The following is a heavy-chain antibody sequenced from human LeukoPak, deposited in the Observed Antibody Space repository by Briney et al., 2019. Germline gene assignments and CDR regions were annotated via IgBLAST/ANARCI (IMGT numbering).Heavy chain of an antibody. V-gene: IGHV3-30-3*01. CDR3: ARDPSPLSGGPEYFQH. D-gene: IGHD2-15*01. Sequence: PGRSLRLSCATSGFTFSRYAMHWVRQAPGKGLEWVALISYDANIGSNKYYADSVKGRFTISRDNSKNTLYLQMNSLRAEDTAVYYCARDPSPLSGGPEYFQHWGQGTLVTVSS. J-gene: IGHJ1*01. CDR2: ISYDANIGSNK. CDR1: GFTFSRYA.